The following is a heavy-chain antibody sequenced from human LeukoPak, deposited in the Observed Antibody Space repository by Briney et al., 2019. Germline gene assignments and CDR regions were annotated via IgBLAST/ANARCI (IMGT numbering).Heavy chain of an antibody. Sequence: ASVKVSCKASGYTFTGYYMHWVRQAPGHGLEWMGWINPNSGGTNYAQKFQGRVTMTRDTSISTAYMELSRLRSDDTAVYYCARGSGAWLRSDYWSQGTLVTVSS. J-gene: IGHJ4*02. D-gene: IGHD5-12*01. CDR2: INPNSGGT. V-gene: IGHV1-2*02. CDR3: ARGSGAWLRSDY. CDR1: GYTFTGYY.